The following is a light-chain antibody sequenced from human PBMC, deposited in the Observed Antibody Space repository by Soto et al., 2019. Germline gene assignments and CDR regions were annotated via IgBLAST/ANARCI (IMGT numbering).Light chain of an antibody. V-gene: IGLV2-23*03. J-gene: IGLJ1*01. CDR2: EGS. CDR1: SSDVGSYNL. Sequence: QSALTQPASVSGSPGQSITLSCTGTSSDVGSYNLVSWYQQHPGKAPKLMIYEGSKRPSGVSNRFSGSKSGNTASLTISGLQAEDEADYYCCSFAGSNTFVFGTGTKGTVL. CDR3: CSFAGSNTFV.